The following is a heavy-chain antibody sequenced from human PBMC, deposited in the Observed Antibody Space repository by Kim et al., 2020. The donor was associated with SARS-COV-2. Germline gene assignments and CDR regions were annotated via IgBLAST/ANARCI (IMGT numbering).Heavy chain of an antibody. CDR3: ERHTLRSLWFRALVDLDY. J-gene: IGHJ4*02. CDR1: GASIDSSDSY. CDR2: FYYSGTT. Sequence: SETLSLTCTVSGASIDSSDSYWGWIRQPPGKGLEWIGSFYYSGTTYYNLSLKSRVTLSADTARNQFSLRMTSATAADTALYYCERHTLRSLWFRALVDLDYLGQGTLVPVSS. D-gene: IGHD3-10*01. V-gene: IGHV4-39*01.